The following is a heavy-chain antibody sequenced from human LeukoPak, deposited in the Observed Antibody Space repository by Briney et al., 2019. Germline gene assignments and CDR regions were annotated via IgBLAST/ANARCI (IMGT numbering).Heavy chain of an antibody. Sequence: ASVKVSCKASGYSFTRYYIHWVRQAPGQGRDYMGMIDPNTGTTWYSQKFQGTVTMTRDTSTSTVSMELSSLRSDDTAIYYCARALTGSCYFDYWGQGTLVSVSS. J-gene: IGHJ4*02. D-gene: IGHD3-9*01. CDR3: ARALTGSCYFDY. CDR1: GYSFTRYY. V-gene: IGHV1-46*01. CDR2: IDPNTGTT.